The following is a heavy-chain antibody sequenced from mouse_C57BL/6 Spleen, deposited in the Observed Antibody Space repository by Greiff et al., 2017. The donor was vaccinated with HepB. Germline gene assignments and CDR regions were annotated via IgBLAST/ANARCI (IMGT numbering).Heavy chain of an antibody. V-gene: IGHV5-6*01. CDR1: GFTFSSYG. J-gene: IGHJ2*01. CDR2: ISSGGSYT. D-gene: IGHD1-1*01. Sequence: EVKVVESGGDLVKPGGSLKLSCAASGFTFSSYGMSWVRQTPDKRLEWVATISSGGSYTYYPDSVKGRFTISRDNAKNTLYLQMSSLKSEDTAMYYCARHGLLGGGDYFDYWGQGTTLTVSS. CDR3: ARHGLLGGGDYFDY.